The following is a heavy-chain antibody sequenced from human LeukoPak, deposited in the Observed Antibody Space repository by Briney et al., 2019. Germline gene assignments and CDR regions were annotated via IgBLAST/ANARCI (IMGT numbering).Heavy chain of an antibody. CDR1: GGSISSYY. V-gene: IGHV4-4*07. J-gene: IGHJ1*01. Sequence: SETLSLTCTVSGGSISSYYWSWIRQPAGKGLEWIGRIYTSGSTNYNPSLKSRVTMSVDTSKNQFPLKLSSVTAADTAVYYCASLTYYYDSSGYYDWYFQHWGQGTLVTVSS. CDR3: ASLTYYYDSSGYYDWYFQH. D-gene: IGHD3-22*01. CDR2: IYTSGST.